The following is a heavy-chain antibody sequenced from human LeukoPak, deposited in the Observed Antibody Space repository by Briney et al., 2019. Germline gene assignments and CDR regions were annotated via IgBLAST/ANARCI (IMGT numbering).Heavy chain of an antibody. CDR3: AKGRYTPDP. V-gene: IGHV3-30*18. D-gene: IGHD5-18*01. J-gene: IGHJ5*02. CDR2: ISYDGSNK. Sequence: GGSLRLSCAASGFAFNTYAMHWVRQAPGQGLEWVAVISYDGSNKYYADSVKGRFTISRDNSKNTLYLQMNSLTAEDTAVYYCAKGRYTPDPWGQGTLVTVSS. CDR1: GFAFNTYA.